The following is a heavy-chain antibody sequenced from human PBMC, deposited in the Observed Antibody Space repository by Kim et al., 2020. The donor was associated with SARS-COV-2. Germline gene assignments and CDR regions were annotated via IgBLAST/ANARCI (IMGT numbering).Heavy chain of an antibody. J-gene: IGHJ3*02. CDR3: ARAGSSSWYCGDCYSGAFDI. Sequence: RVTISVDTSKNQFSLKLSSVTAADTAVYYCARAGSSSWYCGDCYSGAFDIWGQGTMVTVSS. D-gene: IGHD2-21*02. V-gene: IGHV4-59*01.